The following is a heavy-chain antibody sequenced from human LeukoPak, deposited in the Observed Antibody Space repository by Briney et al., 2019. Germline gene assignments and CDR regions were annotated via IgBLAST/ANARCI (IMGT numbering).Heavy chain of an antibody. J-gene: IGHJ6*03. CDR2: IYPGDSDT. CDR1: GYSFTSYW. D-gene: IGHD3-22*01. CDR3: ARGPVPYYYDSSGYYGYYYYMDV. Sequence: GESLKISCKGSGYSFTSYWIGWVRQMPGKGLEWMGIIYPGDSDTRYSPSFQGQVTISADKSISTAYLQWSSLKASDTAMYYCARGPVPYYYDSSGYYGYYYYMDVWGKGTTVTISS. V-gene: IGHV5-51*01.